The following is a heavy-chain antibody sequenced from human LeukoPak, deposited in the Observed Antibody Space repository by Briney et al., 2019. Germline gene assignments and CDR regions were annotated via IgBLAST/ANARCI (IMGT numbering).Heavy chain of an antibody. D-gene: IGHD5/OR15-5a*01. CDR1: GASISSYY. Sequence: PSETLSLTCTVSGASISSYYWTWIRQPPGEGLECIGYISNSGSTNYNPSLKSRVTISVDTSKNQFSLKLTSVTAADTAMYHCARGQTVYDYWGQGTLVTVSS. CDR2: ISNSGST. V-gene: IGHV4-59*08. J-gene: IGHJ4*02. CDR3: ARGQTVYDY.